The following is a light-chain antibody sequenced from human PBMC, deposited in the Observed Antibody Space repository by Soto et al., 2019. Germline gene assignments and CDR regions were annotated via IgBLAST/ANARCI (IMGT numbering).Light chain of an antibody. V-gene: IGKV1-5*01. CDR1: QSISSW. CDR2: YAS. Sequence: DIQMTQSPSTLSASVGDRVTITCRASQSISSWLAWYQQNPGKAPKLLIYYASSLQSGVPSRFSGSGSGTEFTLTISSLQPDDFATYYCQQYNGFPLTFGGGTKVEIK. CDR3: QQYNGFPLT. J-gene: IGKJ4*01.